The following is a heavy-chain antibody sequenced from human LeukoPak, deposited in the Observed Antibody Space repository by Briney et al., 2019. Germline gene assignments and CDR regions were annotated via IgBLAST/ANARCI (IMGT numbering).Heavy chain of an antibody. CDR2: ISSSSSTI. CDR1: GFTFSSYS. CDR3: ARAGYYDFWSGSEPRWFDY. D-gene: IGHD3-3*01. V-gene: IGHV3-48*04. J-gene: IGHJ4*02. Sequence: GGSLRLSCAASGFTFSSYSMNWVRQAPGKGLEWVSYISSSSSTIYYADSVKGRFTISRDNAKNSLYLQMNSLRAEDTAVYYCARAGYYDFWSGSEPRWFDYWGQGTLVTVSS.